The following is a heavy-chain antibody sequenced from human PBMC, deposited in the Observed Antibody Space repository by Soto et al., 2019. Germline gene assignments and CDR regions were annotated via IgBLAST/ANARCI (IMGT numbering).Heavy chain of an antibody. CDR3: ARDTGDGTFDF. CDR1: GGSISSSSYY. V-gene: IGHV4-39*02. Sequence: SETLSLTCTVSGGSISSSSYYWGWIRQPPGKGLEWIGSIYYSGSTYYNPSLKSRVTISVDTSKNQFSLKLSSVTAADTAVYYCARDTGDGTFDFWGQGTLVTVSS. D-gene: IGHD7-27*01. CDR2: IYYSGST. J-gene: IGHJ4*02.